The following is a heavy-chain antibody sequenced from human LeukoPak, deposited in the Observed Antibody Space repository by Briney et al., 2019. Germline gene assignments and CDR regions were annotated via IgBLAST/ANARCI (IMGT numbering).Heavy chain of an antibody. CDR3: ARAVGFARTFDY. CDR1: GGSISSYY. Sequence: SETLSLTCTVSGGSISSYYWSWIRQPPGKGLEWIGYIYYSVSTNYNPSLKSRVTISVDTSKNQFSLKLSSVTAADTAVYYCARAVGFARTFDYWGQGTLVTVSS. V-gene: IGHV4-59*01. D-gene: IGHD2-21*01. J-gene: IGHJ4*02. CDR2: IYYSVST.